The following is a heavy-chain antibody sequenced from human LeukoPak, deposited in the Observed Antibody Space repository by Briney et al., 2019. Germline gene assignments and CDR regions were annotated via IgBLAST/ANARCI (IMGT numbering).Heavy chain of an antibody. CDR2: ISYDGSNK. V-gene: IGHV3-30*18. CDR1: GFTFSSYG. CDR3: AKQCGGSDWFDAFDI. D-gene: IGHD6-19*01. Sequence: PGRSLRLSCAASGFTFSSYGMHWVRQAPGKGLEWVAVISYDGSNKYYADSVKGRFTISRDNSKNTLYLQMNSKRAEDTAVYYCAKQCGGSDWFDAFDIWGQGTMVTVSS. J-gene: IGHJ3*02.